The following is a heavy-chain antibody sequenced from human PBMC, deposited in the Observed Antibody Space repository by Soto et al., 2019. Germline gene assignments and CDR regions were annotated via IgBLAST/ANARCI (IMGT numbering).Heavy chain of an antibody. CDR1: RFPFSNYY. CDR2: ITTSGSTT. CDR3: ARETYYHWDY. Sequence: QVQLVESGGGLVKPGGSLRLSCAASRFPFSNYYMSWVRQAPGKGLEWIACITTSGSTTAYAGSVKDRFTISRDDVKNSLYLQMNSLRDDDTAVYYCARETYYHWDYWGQGTLVTVSS. D-gene: IGHD1-26*01. J-gene: IGHJ4*02. V-gene: IGHV3-11*01.